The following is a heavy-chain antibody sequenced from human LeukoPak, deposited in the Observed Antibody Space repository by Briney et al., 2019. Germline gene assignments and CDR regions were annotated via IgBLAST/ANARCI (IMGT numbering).Heavy chain of an antibody. D-gene: IGHD5-24*01. CDR3: ATEESRRDGYKFDY. J-gene: IGHJ4*02. V-gene: IGHV4-39*07. Sequence: SETLSLTCTVSGGSISSSSYYWGWIRQPPGKGLEWIGSIYYSGSTYYNPSLKSRVTISVDTSKNQFSLKLSSVTAADTAVYYCATEESRRDGYKFDYWGQGTLVTVSS. CDR2: IYYSGST. CDR1: GGSISSSSYY.